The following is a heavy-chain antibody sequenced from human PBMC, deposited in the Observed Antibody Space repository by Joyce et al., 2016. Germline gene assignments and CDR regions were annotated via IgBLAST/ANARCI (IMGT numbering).Heavy chain of an antibody. CDR3: ANLGNWYFDL. Sequence: EVQLVESGGGLVQPGGSLRLSCVASGFTLSSYDMNWVRQAPGKVLEWVSYISTTSSTIYYADSVKGRFTVSRENVKNSLYLQMNSLRDEDTAVYYCANLGNWYFDLWGRGTLVTVSS. CDR1: GFTLSSYD. J-gene: IGHJ2*01. V-gene: IGHV3-48*02. CDR2: ISTTSSTI.